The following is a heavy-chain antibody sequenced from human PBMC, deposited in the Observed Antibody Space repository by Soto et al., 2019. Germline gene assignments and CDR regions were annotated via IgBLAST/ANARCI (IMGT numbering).Heavy chain of an antibody. CDR3: ARVGTYSYGKYYFAY. V-gene: IGHV1-69*01. CDR1: GGTFSSYA. Sequence: QVQLVQSGAEVKKPGSSVKVSCKASGGTFSSYAISWVRQAPGQGLEWMGGIIPIFGTANYAQKFQGRVTITADESTSTAYMELSSMRSEDTAVDYCARVGTYSYGKYYFAYWGQGTLVTVSS. J-gene: IGHJ4*02. CDR2: IIPIFGTA. D-gene: IGHD5-18*01.